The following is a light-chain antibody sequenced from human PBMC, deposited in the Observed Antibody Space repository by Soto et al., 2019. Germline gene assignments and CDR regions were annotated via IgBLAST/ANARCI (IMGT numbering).Light chain of an antibody. CDR3: QPRSNWPIT. CDR2: DAS. V-gene: IGKV3-11*01. J-gene: IGKJ5*01. Sequence: EIVLTQAPATLSLSPGERATLSCRASQSFSSYLACYQQKPGQARRLLIYDASNRATGIPARFSGSGSGTDFTLTISSLEPEDFAVYYCQPRSNWPITFGQGTRLEI. CDR1: QSFSSY.